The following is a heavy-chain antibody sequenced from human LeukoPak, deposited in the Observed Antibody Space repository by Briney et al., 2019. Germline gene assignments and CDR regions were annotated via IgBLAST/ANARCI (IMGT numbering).Heavy chain of an antibody. CDR3: AKRGGYYLDY. Sequence: GGSLRLSCAASGFTFSSYAMSWVRQAPGKGLEWVSVISGSGDRAYYADSVKGPFTISRDNTKNTLYLQMNSLRADDTAVYYCAKRGGYYLDYWGQGTLVTVSS. CDR1: GFTFSSYA. CDR2: ISGSGDRA. J-gene: IGHJ4*02. V-gene: IGHV3-23*01.